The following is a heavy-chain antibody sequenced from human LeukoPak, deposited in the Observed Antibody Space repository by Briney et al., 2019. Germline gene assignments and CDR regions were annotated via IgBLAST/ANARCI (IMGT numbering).Heavy chain of an antibody. Sequence: GGPQRLSCAASGFTFSSYRMNWVRQAPGEGLEWVSFISSSSYIDYADSVKGRFTISRDNAKNSLYLQMNSLRAEDTAVYYCVRDSYSNYFDYWGQGTLVTVSS. CDR2: ISSSSYI. J-gene: IGHJ4*02. CDR1: GFTFSSYR. D-gene: IGHD4-11*01. CDR3: VRDSYSNYFDY. V-gene: IGHV3-21*01.